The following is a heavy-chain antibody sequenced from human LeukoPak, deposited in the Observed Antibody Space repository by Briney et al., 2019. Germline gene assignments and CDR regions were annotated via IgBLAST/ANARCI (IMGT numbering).Heavy chain of an antibody. Sequence: GGSLRLSCAASGFTFSSYSMNWVRQAPGKGLEWVSSISSSSSYIYYADSVKGRFTISRDNAKNTLYLQMNSLKTEDTAVYYCTAETTVTTPYDYYYYYGMDVWGQGTTVTVSS. CDR1: GFTFSSYS. D-gene: IGHD4-17*01. V-gene: IGHV3-21*04. CDR3: TAETTVTTPYDYYYYYGMDV. CDR2: ISSSSSYI. J-gene: IGHJ6*02.